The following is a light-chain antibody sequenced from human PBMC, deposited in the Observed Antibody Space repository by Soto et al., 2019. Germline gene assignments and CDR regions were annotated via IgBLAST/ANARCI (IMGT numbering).Light chain of an antibody. J-gene: IGKJ1*01. CDR1: QSISSN. CDR2: AAS. CDR3: QQYYNWPKT. Sequence: EIAMTQSPATLSVSPGERATLSCRASQSISSNLAWYQQKPGQAPRLLIYAASTRATGIPARFSGSGSGTEFTLTISSLQSEDSAVYCCQQYYNWPKTFGQGTKVEIK. V-gene: IGKV3-15*01.